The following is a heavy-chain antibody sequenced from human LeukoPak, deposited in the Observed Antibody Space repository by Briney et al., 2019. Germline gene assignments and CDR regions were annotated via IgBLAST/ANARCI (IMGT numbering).Heavy chain of an antibody. CDR3: AREVVVPAAENWFDP. J-gene: IGHJ5*02. CDR2: INPNSGGT. D-gene: IGHD2-2*01. Sequence: GASVKVSCKASGYNFNGYGVNWVREAPGQGLEWMGWINPNSGGTNYAQKFQGRVTMTRDTSISTAYMELSRLRSDDTAVYYCAREVVVPAAENWFDPWGQGTLVTVSS. V-gene: IGHV1-2*02. CDR1: GYNFNGYG.